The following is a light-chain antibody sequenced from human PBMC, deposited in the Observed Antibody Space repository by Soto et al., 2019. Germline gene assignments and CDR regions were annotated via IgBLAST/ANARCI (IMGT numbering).Light chain of an antibody. CDR2: DVS. J-gene: IGLJ1*01. V-gene: IGLV2-14*01. CDR1: SSEVGGYTY. Sequence: QSVRTQPASVSGSPGQSITISCAGTSSEVGGYTYVSWYQQHPGKAPKLMIYDVSNRPSGVSNRFSGSKSGNTASLTISGLQAEDEADYYCTSYTSSRTPYVFGGGTKVTVL. CDR3: TSYTSSRTPYV.